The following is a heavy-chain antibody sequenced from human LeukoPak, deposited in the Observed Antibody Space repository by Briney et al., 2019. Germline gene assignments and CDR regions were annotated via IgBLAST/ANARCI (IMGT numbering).Heavy chain of an antibody. J-gene: IGHJ5*02. V-gene: IGHV1-46*01. CDR2: IIPILGIA. CDR1: GYTFTGYY. D-gene: IGHD2-2*01. CDR3: ARDLGIVVGRDWFDP. Sequence: ASVKVSCTASGYTFTGYYMHWVRQAPGQGLEWMGRIIPILGIASYAQKFQGRVTMTRDTSTSTVYTELSSLRSEDTAVYYCARDLGIVVGRDWFDPWGQGTLVTVSS.